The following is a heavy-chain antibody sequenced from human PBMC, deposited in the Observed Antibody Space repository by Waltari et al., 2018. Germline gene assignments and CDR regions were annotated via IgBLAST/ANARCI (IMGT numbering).Heavy chain of an antibody. CDR2: ISYSGDT. V-gene: IGHV4-59*01. CDR3: ARATVFGVVTDTFDI. Sequence: VQLQESGPGLVKPSETLSLTCAVSVASIRGYHWTWIRQPPGGGLEWIGHISYSGDTAYGPSLRSRVTISVDTSKNHFSLKLTSVTAADTAVYYCARATVFGVVTDTFDIWSQGTMVTVSS. D-gene: IGHD3-3*01. CDR1: VASIRGYH. J-gene: IGHJ3*02.